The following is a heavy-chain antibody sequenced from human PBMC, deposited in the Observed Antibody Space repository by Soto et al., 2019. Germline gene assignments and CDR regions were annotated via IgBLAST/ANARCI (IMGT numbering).Heavy chain of an antibody. CDR2: IKQDGSEK. Sequence: GGSLRLSCAASGFTFSSYWMSWVRQAPGKGLEWVANIKQDGSEKYYVDSVKGRFTISRDNAKNSLYLQMNSLRAEDTAVYYCARDSGHYDFWSGYYTPEYYYYYGMDVWGQGTTVTVSS. J-gene: IGHJ6*02. V-gene: IGHV3-7*03. CDR1: GFTFSSYW. CDR3: ARDSGHYDFWSGYYTPEYYYYYGMDV. D-gene: IGHD3-3*01.